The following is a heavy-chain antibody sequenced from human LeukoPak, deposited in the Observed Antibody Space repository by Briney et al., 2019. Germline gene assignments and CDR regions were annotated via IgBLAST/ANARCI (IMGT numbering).Heavy chain of an antibody. V-gene: IGHV3-48*03. D-gene: IGHD2/OR15-2a*01. CDR1: GFTFSSYA. CDR3: ARERTTIVSGTTIGAY. CDR2: IIGSGDTI. J-gene: IGHJ4*02. Sequence: GGSLRISCAASGFTFSSYAMSWVRQAPGKGLEWISYIIGSGDTIYYADSVKGRFTISRDNAKNSLFLQMNSLTADDTAVYYCARERTTIVSGTTIGAYWGQGTLVTVSS.